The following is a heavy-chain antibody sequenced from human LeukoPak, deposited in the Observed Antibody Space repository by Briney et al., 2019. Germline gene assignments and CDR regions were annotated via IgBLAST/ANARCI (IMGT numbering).Heavy chain of an antibody. CDR1: GGSFSGYY. CDR2: INHSGRT. J-gene: IGHJ4*02. V-gene: IGHV4-34*01. Sequence: PSETLSLTCAVYGGSFSGYYWSWIRQPPGKGLGWIGEINHSGRTNYNPSLKSRVTISVDTSKNQFSLKLSSVTAADTAVYYCARGYYYVSGSYSFFDYWGQGTLVTVSS. CDR3: ARGYYYVSGSYSFFDY. D-gene: IGHD3-10*01.